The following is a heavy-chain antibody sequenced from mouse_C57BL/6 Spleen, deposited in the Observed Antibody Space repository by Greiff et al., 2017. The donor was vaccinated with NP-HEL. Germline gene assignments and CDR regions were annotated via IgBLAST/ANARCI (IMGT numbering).Heavy chain of an antibody. J-gene: IGHJ3*01. D-gene: IGHD1-1*01. Sequence: VQVVESGPGLVAPSQSLSITCTVSGFSLTSYGVDWVRQSPGKGLEWLGVIWGVGSTNYNSALKSRLSISKDNSKSQVFLKMNSLQTDDTAMYYCATGSSYEGWFAYWGQGTLVTVSA. CDR3: ATGSSYEGWFAY. CDR1: GFSLTSYG. V-gene: IGHV2-6*01. CDR2: IWGVGST.